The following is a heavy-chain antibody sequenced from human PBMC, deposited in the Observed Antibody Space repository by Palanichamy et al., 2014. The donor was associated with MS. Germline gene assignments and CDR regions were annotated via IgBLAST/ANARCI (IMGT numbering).Heavy chain of an antibody. D-gene: IGHD1-1*01. CDR3: ATLLNWNYYYAVDV. CDR1: GYTLPELS. V-gene: IGHV1-24*01. CDR2: FDPEDDET. Sequence: QVQLVQSGAEVKKPGASVKVSCKVSGYTLPELSMHWVRQAPGKGLEWMGGFDPEDDETLYAQKLQGRVTLTEDTSTDTAYMELSSLRSEDTAVYYCATLLNWNYYYAVDVWGQGTTVTVSS. J-gene: IGHJ6*02.